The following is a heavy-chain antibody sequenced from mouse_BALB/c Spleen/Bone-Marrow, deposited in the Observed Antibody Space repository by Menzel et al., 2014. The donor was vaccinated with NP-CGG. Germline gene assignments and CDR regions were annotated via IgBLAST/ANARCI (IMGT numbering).Heavy chain of an antibody. D-gene: IGHD1-1*01. CDR3: ARDYYGSSDY. V-gene: IGHV5-6-3*01. CDR2: INSNGGST. Sequence: VQLQQPGGGLVQPGGSLKLSCAASGFTFSSYGMSWVRQTPDKRLELVATINSNGGSTYYPDSVKGRFTISRDNAKNTLYLQMSSLKSEDTVMYYCARDYYGSSDYWGQGTTLTVSS. CDR1: GFTFSSYG. J-gene: IGHJ2*01.